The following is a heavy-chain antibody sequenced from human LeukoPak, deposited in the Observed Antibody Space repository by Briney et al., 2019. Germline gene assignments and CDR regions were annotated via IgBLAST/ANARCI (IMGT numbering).Heavy chain of an antibody. Sequence: PGGSLRLSCAASGFTFSNTWMHWVRQAPGKGLVWVSRIHSDGISTTYADSVKGRFTISRDNAKNSLYLQMNSLRAEDTAVYYCARDSFPYYYDSSGYSNWFDPWGQGTLVTVSS. V-gene: IGHV3-74*03. J-gene: IGHJ5*02. CDR1: GFTFSNTW. CDR3: ARDSFPYYYDSSGYSNWFDP. CDR2: IHSDGIST. D-gene: IGHD3-22*01.